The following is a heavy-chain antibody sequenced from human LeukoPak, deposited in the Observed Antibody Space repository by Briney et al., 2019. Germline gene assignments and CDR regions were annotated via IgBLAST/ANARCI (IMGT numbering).Heavy chain of an antibody. D-gene: IGHD6-13*01. J-gene: IGHJ4*02. Sequence: GGSLRLSCAASGFTFSSYAMSWVRQAPGKGLKWVSAISGSGGSTYYADSVKGRFTISRDNSKNTLYLQMNSLRAEDTAVYYCAKRRYSSSWEADYWGQGTLVTVSS. V-gene: IGHV3-23*01. CDR3: AKRRYSSSWEADY. CDR2: ISGSGGST. CDR1: GFTFSSYA.